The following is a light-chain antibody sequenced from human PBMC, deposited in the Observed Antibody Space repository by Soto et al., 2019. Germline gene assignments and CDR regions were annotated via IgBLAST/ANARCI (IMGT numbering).Light chain of an antibody. V-gene: IGKV1-5*01. CDR3: HQYATSSPT. CDR2: GGS. J-gene: IGKJ2*01. CDR1: QSISVY. Sequence: DIQMTQPPSTLSASVGDRVTITCRASQSISVYLAWYQQRPREAPKLLIYGGSSLESGVPSRFSGSGSGTEFTLTISSLQPTDFATYYCHQYATSSPTFGQGTKLEI.